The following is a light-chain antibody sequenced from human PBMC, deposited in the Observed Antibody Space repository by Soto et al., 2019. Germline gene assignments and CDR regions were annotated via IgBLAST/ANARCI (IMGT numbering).Light chain of an antibody. J-gene: IGLJ1*01. CDR3: VSHAGATTI. V-gene: IGLV2-8*01. CDR2: EVN. Sequence: QSALTQPPSASGSPGQSVTISCTGTSSDVGGYNYVTWYQQHPGEVPKVILYEVNKRPSGVPDRFSGFKSGNTASLTVSGHQTEDEADYYCVSHAGATTIFGTGTKLTVL. CDR1: SSDVGGYNY.